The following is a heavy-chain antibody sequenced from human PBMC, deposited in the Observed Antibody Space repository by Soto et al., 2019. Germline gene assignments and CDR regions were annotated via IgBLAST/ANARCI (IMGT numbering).Heavy chain of an antibody. CDR3: ARRGSSGWYYDY. CDR1: GYSISSGYY. D-gene: IGHD6-19*01. CDR2: IYHSGST. Sequence: SETLSLTCAVSGYSISSGYYWGWIRQPPGKGLEWIGSIYHSGSTYYNPSLKSRVTISVDTSKNQFSLKLSSVTAADTAVYYCARRGSSGWYYDYWGQGTLVTVSS. V-gene: IGHV4-38-2*01. J-gene: IGHJ4*02.